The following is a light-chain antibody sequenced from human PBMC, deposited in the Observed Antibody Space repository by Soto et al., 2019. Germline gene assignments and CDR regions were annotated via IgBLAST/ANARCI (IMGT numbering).Light chain of an antibody. CDR2: AES. Sequence: IQMNKSPSALSASVGDRVTITCRTSQSISSYLSWYQQKSGKAPKLLIYAESSLQSGVPSRFSGSGSGTDFTLTIRSLQPEDFATYYCQYTYSTPRTFGQGTKVDI. CDR1: QSISSY. CDR3: QYTYSTPRT. J-gene: IGKJ1*01. V-gene: IGKV1-39*01.